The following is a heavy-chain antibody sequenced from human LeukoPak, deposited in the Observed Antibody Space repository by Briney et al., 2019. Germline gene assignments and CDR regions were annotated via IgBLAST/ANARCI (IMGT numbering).Heavy chain of an antibody. V-gene: IGHV3-74*01. D-gene: IGHD1-1*01. CDR2: INSDGSST. J-gene: IGHJ5*02. Sequence: XGXXWXSRINSDGSSTSYADSVKGRFTISRDNAKNTLYLQMNSLRAEDTAVYYCARAQWYNWNGWFDPWGQGTLVTVSS. CDR3: ARAQWYNWNGWFDP.